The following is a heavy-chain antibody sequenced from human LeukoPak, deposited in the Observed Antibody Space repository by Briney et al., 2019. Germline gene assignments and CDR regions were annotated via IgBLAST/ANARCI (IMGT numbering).Heavy chain of an antibody. V-gene: IGHV3-7*01. CDR2: IKQDGSEK. D-gene: IGHD6-6*01. CDR3: ARPIAARPLNWFDP. Sequence: PGGSLRLSCAASGFTFSSYWMSWVRQAPGKGLEWVANIKQDGSEKYYVDSVKGRFTISRDNAKNSLYLQMNSLRAEDTAVYYCARPIAARPLNWFDPWGQGTLATVSS. CDR1: GFTFSSYW. J-gene: IGHJ5*02.